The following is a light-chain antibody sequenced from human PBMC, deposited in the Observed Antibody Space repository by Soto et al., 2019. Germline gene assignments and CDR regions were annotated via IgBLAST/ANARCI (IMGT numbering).Light chain of an antibody. CDR3: CSYAGSRVV. CDR2: EGS. CDR1: SSDVGNYNL. J-gene: IGLJ2*01. V-gene: IGLV2-23*01. Sequence: QSALTQPASVSGSPGQSITISCTGTSSDVGNYNLVSWYQQEPGKAPKLMIYEGSKRPSGVSNRFSGSKSGNTASLTISGLQAEDEADYYCCSYAGSRVVFGGGTKLTVL.